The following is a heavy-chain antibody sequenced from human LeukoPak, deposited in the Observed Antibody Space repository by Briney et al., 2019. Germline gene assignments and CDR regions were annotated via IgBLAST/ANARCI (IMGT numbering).Heavy chain of an antibody. CDR1: GYSISSDYY. CDR2: IYHTGTT. V-gene: IGHV4-38-2*02. CDR3: ARVVKVTRLLKNYYYYYMDV. Sequence: SETLSLTCTVSGYSISSDYYWGWIRQPPGKGLEWVGSIYHTGTTYYNPSLKSRVTISVDTSKNQFSLKLSSVTAADTAVYYCARVVKVTRLLKNYYYYYMDVWGKGTTVTISS. D-gene: IGHD2-21*02. J-gene: IGHJ6*03.